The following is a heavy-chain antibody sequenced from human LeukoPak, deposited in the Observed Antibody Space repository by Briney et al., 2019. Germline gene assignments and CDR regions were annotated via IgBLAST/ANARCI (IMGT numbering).Heavy chain of an antibody. Sequence: GASVKVSCKASGYIFPGYYMHWVRQAPGQGLEWLGLINPNSGGTNYVQKFQGRVTITSDTSISTAYMELSRLRSDDTAVYYCARGSDDFWSGYSPSYWGQGTLVTVSS. CDR3: ARGSDDFWSGYSPSY. CDR2: INPNSGGT. CDR1: GYIFPGYY. D-gene: IGHD3-3*01. V-gene: IGHV1-2*02. J-gene: IGHJ4*02.